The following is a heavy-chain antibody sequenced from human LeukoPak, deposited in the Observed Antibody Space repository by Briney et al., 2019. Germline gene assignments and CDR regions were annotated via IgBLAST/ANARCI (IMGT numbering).Heavy chain of an antibody. V-gene: IGHV3-33*01. D-gene: IGHD1-7*01. Sequence: PGGSLRLSCAASGFTFSSYGMHRVRQAPGKGLEWVAVIWYDGSNKYYADSVKGRFTISGDNSKNTLYLQMNSLRAEDTAVYFCARDNSNSGFDPWGQGTLVTVSS. J-gene: IGHJ5*02. CDR3: ARDNSNSGFDP. CDR1: GFTFSSYG. CDR2: IWYDGSNK.